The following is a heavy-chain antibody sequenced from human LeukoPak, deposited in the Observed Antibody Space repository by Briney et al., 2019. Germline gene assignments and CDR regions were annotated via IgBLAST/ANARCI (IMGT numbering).Heavy chain of an antibody. J-gene: IGHJ3*02. D-gene: IGHD5-18*01. CDR1: GGSISSCY. V-gene: IGHV4-59*01. Sequence: PSETLSLTCTVSGGSISSCYWSWIRQPPGKGLGWIGYTHYTGSTSVNPSLKSRVTISVDTSKNQFSLKVSSVTAADTAVYYCARDGDTAMILFAFDIWGQGTMVTVSS. CDR2: THYTGST. CDR3: ARDGDTAMILFAFDI.